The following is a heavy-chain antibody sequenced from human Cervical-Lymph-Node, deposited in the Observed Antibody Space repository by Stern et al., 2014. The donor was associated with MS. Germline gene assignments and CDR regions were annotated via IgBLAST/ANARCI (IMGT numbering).Heavy chain of an antibody. V-gene: IGHV3-30*18. CDR2: ISYDGDNK. D-gene: IGHD3-22*01. CDR1: GFTFSLYD. Sequence: VQLVESGRGVVQPGRSLRLSCAASGFTFSLYDMHWVRQAPGKGLEWVAVISYDGDNKFYTDSVKGRFTISRDSSKSTLYLQLNSLRPEDTAIYYCAKDPRIYDSSGYLDAWGQGTLVTVSS. J-gene: IGHJ5*02. CDR3: AKDPRIYDSSGYLDA.